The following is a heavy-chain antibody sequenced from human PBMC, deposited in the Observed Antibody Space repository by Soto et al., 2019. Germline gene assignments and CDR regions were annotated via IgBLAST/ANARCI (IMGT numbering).Heavy chain of an antibody. J-gene: IGHJ4*02. CDR2: IWYDGSNK. D-gene: IGHD6-19*01. V-gene: IGHV3-33*01. Sequence: GGSLRLSCVASGFTFSSYGMHWVRQAPGKGLEWVAVIWYDGSNKYYADSVKGRFTISRDNSKNTLYLQMNSLRAEDTAVYYCARDGIAVAGSLDYWGQGTLVTVSS. CDR1: GFTFSSYG. CDR3: ARDGIAVAGSLDY.